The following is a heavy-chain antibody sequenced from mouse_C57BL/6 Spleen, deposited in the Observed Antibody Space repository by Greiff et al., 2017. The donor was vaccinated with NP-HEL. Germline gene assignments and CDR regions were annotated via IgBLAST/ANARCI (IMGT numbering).Heavy chain of an antibody. CDR1: GYTFTSYW. CDR3: TREVYYEGPWFAY. J-gene: IGHJ3*01. V-gene: IGHV1-5*01. Sequence: EVQLQESGTVLARPGASVKMSCKTSGYTFTSYWMHWVKQRPGQGLEWIGAIYPGNSDTSYNQKFKGKAKLTAVTSASTAYMELSSLTNEDSAVYYRTREVYYEGPWFAYWGQGTLVTVSA. CDR2: IYPGNSDT. D-gene: IGHD2-4*01.